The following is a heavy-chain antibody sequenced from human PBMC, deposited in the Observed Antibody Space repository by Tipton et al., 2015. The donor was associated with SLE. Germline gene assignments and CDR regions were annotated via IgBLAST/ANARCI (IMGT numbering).Heavy chain of an antibody. CDR2: IYYGGST. CDR3: ARSPGRLRSMDH. Sequence: TLSLTCTVSGASISSYYWSWIRQPPGKGLEWIGYIYYGGSTNYKPSLKSRVTISVDTSKNQFSLKLNSVTAADTAMYFCARSPGRLRSMDHWGQGTLVTVSS. J-gene: IGHJ4*02. V-gene: IGHV4-59*01. CDR1: GASISSYY. D-gene: IGHD3-3*01.